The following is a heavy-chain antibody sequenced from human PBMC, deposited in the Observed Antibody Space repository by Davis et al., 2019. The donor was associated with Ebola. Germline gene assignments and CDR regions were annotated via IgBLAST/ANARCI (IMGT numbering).Heavy chain of an antibody. CDR3: ARDLVRADYYYGMDV. D-gene: IGHD6-13*01. Sequence: PGGSLRLSCAASGFTFSSYSMNWVRQAPGKGLEWVSSISSSSSYIYYADSVKGRFTISRDNAKNSLYLQMNSLRAEDTAVYYCARDLVRADYYYGMDVWGQGTTVTVSS. J-gene: IGHJ6*02. V-gene: IGHV3-21*01. CDR2: ISSSSSYI. CDR1: GFTFSSYS.